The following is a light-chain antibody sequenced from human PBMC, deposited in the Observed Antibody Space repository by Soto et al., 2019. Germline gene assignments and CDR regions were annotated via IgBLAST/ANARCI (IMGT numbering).Light chain of an antibody. CDR1: SSNIGAGYD. V-gene: IGLV1-40*01. Sequence: QPVLTQPPSVSGAPGQRVTISCTGSSSNIGAGYDVHWYQHLPGTAPKLLIYGNTNRPSGVPDRFSGSKSGTSASLAITGLQAEDEADYACQSYDSSLSGSVFGGGTKLTVL. CDR3: QSYDSSLSGSV. CDR2: GNT. J-gene: IGLJ2*01.